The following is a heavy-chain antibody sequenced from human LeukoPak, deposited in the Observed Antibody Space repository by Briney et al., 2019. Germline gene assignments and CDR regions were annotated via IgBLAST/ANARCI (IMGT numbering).Heavy chain of an antibody. J-gene: IGHJ4*02. D-gene: IGHD6-19*01. CDR3: AGGGIAVLDY. CDR2: FDTLDGLT. CDR1: GFIFSNYA. V-gene: IGHV3-23*01. Sequence: GGSLRLSCAASGFIFSNYAMSWVRQAPGKGLEWVSSFDTLDGLTNYAESVRGRFTISRDNSKNTLYLQMNSLRAEDTAVYYCAGGGIAVLDYWGQGTLVTVTS.